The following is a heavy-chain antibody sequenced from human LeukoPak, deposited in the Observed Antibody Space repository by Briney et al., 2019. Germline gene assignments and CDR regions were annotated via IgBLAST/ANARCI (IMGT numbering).Heavy chain of an antibody. D-gene: IGHD6-6*01. CDR1: GGSISPYY. Sequence: PSETLSLTCTVSGGSISPYYWSWIRQPPGKGLEWIGYIYYTGNTNYNPSLKSRVTISLDTSRNQFSLRLSSVTAADTAVYYCARGLGSSSSNMDVWAKGTTVTVSS. CDR3: ARGLGSSSSNMDV. J-gene: IGHJ6*03. V-gene: IGHV4-59*01. CDR2: IYYTGNT.